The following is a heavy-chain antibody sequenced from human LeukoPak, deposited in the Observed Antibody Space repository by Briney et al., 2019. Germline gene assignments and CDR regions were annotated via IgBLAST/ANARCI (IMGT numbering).Heavy chain of an antibody. V-gene: IGHV5-51*01. J-gene: IGHJ3*02. CDR3: ATYEYSSSSGAHDAFDI. CDR2: IYPGDSDT. CDR1: GYSFTSYW. D-gene: IGHD6-6*01. Sequence: GESLKISCKGSGYSFTSYWIGWVRQMPGKGLEWMGIIYPGDSDTRYSPSFQGQVTISADKSISTAYLQWSSLKASDTAMYYCATYEYSSSSGAHDAFDIWGQGTMVTVSS.